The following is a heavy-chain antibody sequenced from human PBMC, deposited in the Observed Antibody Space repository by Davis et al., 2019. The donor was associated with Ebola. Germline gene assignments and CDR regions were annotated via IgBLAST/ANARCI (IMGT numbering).Heavy chain of an antibody. J-gene: IGHJ4*02. V-gene: IGHV3-23*01. CDR1: GFTFSSYA. Sequence: GGSLRLSCAASGFTFSSYAMTWVRQAPGKGLEWVSAISGSGGSTYYADSVRGRFTISRDNSKNTLFLQMNSLRAEDTAVYYCAKDIWFGEFGGQGTLVIVSS. CDR3: AKDIWFGEF. CDR2: ISGSGGST. D-gene: IGHD3-10*01.